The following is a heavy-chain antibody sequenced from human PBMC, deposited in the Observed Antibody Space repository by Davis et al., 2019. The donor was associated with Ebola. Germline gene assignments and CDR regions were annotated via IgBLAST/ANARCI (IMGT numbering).Heavy chain of an antibody. V-gene: IGHV4-59*11. CDR1: GVSIIDHY. D-gene: IGHD2-2*01. Sequence: PSETLSLTCTVSGVSIIDHYWSCIRQSPGKGLEWIGYIDYRGGSTYKPSLRSRITMSVDTSKNQFSLKLKSITAADTAVYYCARGGSPAMFKGVDEWGQGTLVTVAS. CDR2: IDYRGGS. CDR3: ARGGSPAMFKGVDE. J-gene: IGHJ4*02.